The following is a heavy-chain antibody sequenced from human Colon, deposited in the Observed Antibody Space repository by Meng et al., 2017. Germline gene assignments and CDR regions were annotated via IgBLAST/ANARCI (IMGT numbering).Heavy chain of an antibody. CDR3: VRSSGWVRTGFDP. CDR2: IGHSGIT. J-gene: IGHJ5*02. D-gene: IGHD6-19*01. Sequence: QPQLQASGPGLVKPSQALSLTCRVSGGSISTSGYYWGWIRQPPGKGLEWIGSIGHSGITYYTPSLKSRVTVSIDTSKSQFSLKLTSVTAADTAVYYCVRSSGWVRTGFDPWGQGTLVTVSS. CDR1: GGSISTSGYY. V-gene: IGHV4-39*01.